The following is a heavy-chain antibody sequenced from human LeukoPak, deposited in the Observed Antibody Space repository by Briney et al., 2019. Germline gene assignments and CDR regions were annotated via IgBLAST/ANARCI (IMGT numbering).Heavy chain of an antibody. CDR3: ARGGRYFDT. CDR2: FYYSGSS. CDR1: GASIRSKY. J-gene: IGHJ4*02. D-gene: IGHD3-16*01. V-gene: IGHV4-59*01. Sequence: SETLSLTCTVSGASIRSKYWSWIRQSPEKGLEWFGFFYYSGSSDYNPSLKSRVTISADTSKNQFSLKLTSLTAADTAVYYCARGGRYFDTWGQGILVTVSS.